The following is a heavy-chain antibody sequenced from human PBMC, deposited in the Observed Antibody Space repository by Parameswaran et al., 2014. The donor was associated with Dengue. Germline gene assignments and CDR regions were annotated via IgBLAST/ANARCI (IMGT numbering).Heavy chain of an antibody. J-gene: IGHJ6*04. Sequence: VRQAPGKGLEWIGEINHSGSTNYNPSPKSRVTISVDTSKNQFSLKLSSVTAADTAVYYCARGINRIAAVGVWGKGTTVTVSS. CDR2: INHSGST. CDR3: ARGINRIAAVGV. V-gene: IGHV4-34*01. D-gene: IGHD6-25*01.